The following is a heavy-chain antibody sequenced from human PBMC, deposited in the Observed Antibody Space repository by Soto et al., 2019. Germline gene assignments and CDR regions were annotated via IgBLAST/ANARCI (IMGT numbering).Heavy chain of an antibody. V-gene: IGHV1-8*01. J-gene: IGHJ6*02. CDR2: MNPNSGNT. Sequence: ASVKVSCKASGYTFTSYDINWVRQATGQGLEWMGWMNPNSGNTGYAQKFQGRVTMTRNTSISTAYMELSSLRSEDTAVYYCARGRGSNDYVWGSYLIYYYGIDVWGQGTTVTVYS. D-gene: IGHD3-16*02. CDR3: ARGRGSNDYVWGSYLIYYYGIDV. CDR1: GYTFTSYD.